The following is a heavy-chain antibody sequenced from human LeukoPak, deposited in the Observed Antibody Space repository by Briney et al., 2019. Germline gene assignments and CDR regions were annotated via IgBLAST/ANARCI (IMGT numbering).Heavy chain of an antibody. V-gene: IGHV1-2*02. D-gene: IGHD3-22*01. J-gene: IGHJ4*02. CDR1: GYTFTGYY. Sequence: ASVKVSCKASGYTFTGYYMHWVRQAPGQGLEWMGWISPNSGGTNYAQKFQGRVTMTRDTSISTAYMELSRLRSDDTAVYYCAREFGLGKNYYDSSGYRHFDYWCQGTLVTVSS. CDR3: AREFGLGKNYYDSSGYRHFDY. CDR2: ISPNSGGT.